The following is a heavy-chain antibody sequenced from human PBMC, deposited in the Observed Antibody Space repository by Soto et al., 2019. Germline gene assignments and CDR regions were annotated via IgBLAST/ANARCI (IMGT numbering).Heavy chain of an antibody. CDR3: ARDWDIVLVPAAMSHYYGMDV. CDR1: GFTFSDYY. D-gene: IGHD2-2*01. CDR2: ISSSGSTI. Sequence: QVQLVESGGGLVKPGGSLRLSCAASGFTFSDYYMSWIRQAPGKGLEWVSYISSSGSTIYYADSVKGRFTISRDNAKNSLXLXRNSLRAEDTAVYYCARDWDIVLVPAAMSHYYGMDVWGQGTTVTVSS. J-gene: IGHJ6*02. V-gene: IGHV3-11*01.